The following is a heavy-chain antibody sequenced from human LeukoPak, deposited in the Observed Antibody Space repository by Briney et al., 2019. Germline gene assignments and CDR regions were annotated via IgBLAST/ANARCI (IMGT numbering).Heavy chain of an antibody. CDR3: GRRRGMGSLDY. Sequence: HPGRSLRLSCAASGFTFSSYAMHWVRQAPGKGLEWVAVISYDGSNKYYADSVKGRFTISRDNSKNTLYLQMNSLRAEDTAVYYCGRRRGMGSLDYWGQGTLVTVSS. CDR1: GFTFSSYA. D-gene: IGHD2-8*01. CDR2: ISYDGSNK. J-gene: IGHJ4*02. V-gene: IGHV3-30-3*01.